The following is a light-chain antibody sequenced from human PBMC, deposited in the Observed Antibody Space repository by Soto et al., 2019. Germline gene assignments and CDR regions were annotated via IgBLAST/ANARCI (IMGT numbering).Light chain of an antibody. CDR1: QSVSSN. CDR2: GAS. Sequence: EIVMTQSPATLSVSPGERATLSCRASQSVSSNLAWYQQKPGQAPRLLIYGASTRATDIPARFSSSGSGTEFTLTISSLQSEDFAVYYWQHYNNWTRTFVQGTKVEIK. V-gene: IGKV3-15*01. CDR3: QHYNNWTRT. J-gene: IGKJ1*01.